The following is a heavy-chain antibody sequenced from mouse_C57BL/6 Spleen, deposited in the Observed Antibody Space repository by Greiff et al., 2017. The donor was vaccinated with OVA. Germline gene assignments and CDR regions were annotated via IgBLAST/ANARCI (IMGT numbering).Heavy chain of an antibody. Sequence: QVQLKQSGAELVRPGTSVKVSCKASGYAFTNYLIEWVKQRPGQGLEWIGVINPGSGGTNYNEKFKGKATLTADKSSSTAYMQLSSLTSEDSAVYFCARSIPHFDYWGQGTTLTVSS. V-gene: IGHV1-54*01. CDR2: INPGSGGT. J-gene: IGHJ2*01. CDR3: ARSIPHFDY. CDR1: GYAFTNYL.